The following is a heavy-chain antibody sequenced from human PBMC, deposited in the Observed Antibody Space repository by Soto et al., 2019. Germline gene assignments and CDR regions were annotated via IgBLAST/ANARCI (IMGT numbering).Heavy chain of an antibody. V-gene: IGHV1-46*01. D-gene: IGHD6-13*01. CDR3: AXDNGRVIAAAGIHAFDI. Sequence: ASVKVSCKTSGYTFTSYYMHWVRQAPGQGLEWMGIINPSGGSTSYAQKFQGRVTMTRDTSTSTVYMELSSLRSEDTAVYYCAXDNGRVIAAAGIHAFDIWGQGTMVTVSS. CDR2: INPSGGST. J-gene: IGHJ3*02. CDR1: GYTFTSYY.